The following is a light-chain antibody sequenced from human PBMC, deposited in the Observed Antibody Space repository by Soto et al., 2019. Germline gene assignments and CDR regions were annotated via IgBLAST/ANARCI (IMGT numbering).Light chain of an antibody. Sequence: QSVLTQPASVSGSPGQSITITYTGTSSDVGGYNYVSWHQQHPGKAPKVMIYEVSNRPSGASNRFSGSKSGNTASLTISGLQAEDEADYYCSSYTSSSTLGVFGTGTKVTVL. CDR2: EVS. CDR3: SSYTSSSTLGV. J-gene: IGLJ1*01. V-gene: IGLV2-14*01. CDR1: SSDVGGYNY.